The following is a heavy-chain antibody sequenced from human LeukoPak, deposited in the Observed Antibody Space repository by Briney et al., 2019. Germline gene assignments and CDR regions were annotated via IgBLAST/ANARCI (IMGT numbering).Heavy chain of an antibody. V-gene: IGHV1-8*03. CDR3: ARGHNDFWSGYRIDY. D-gene: IGHD3-3*01. CDR2: MNPNSGNT. Sequence: ASVKVSCKASGYTFTNYDINWVRQAAGQGLEWMGWMNPNSGNTGYAQKFQGRVTITRNTSISTAYMELSSLRSEDTAVYYCARGHNDFWSGYRIDYWGQGTLVTVSS. CDR1: GYTFTNYD. J-gene: IGHJ4*02.